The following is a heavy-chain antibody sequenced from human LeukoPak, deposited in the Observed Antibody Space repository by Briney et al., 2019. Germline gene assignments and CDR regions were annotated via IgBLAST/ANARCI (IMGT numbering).Heavy chain of an antibody. CDR3: ARDIPVDTAMVTTGEPNYYYGMDV. V-gene: IGHV3-7*05. Sequence: GGSLRLSCVASGFTFSTYWMSWVRQAPGKGLEWVANIQQDGSEKYYVDSVKGRFTISRDNAKNSLYLQINSLKAEDTAVYYCARDIPVDTAMVTTGEPNYYYGMDVWGQGTTVTVSS. D-gene: IGHD5-18*01. CDR2: IQQDGSEK. J-gene: IGHJ6*02. CDR1: GFTFSTYW.